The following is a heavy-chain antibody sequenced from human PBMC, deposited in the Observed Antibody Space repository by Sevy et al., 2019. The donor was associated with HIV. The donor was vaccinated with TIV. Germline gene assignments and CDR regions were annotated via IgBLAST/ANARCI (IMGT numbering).Heavy chain of an antibody. CDR2: ISSSSSTI. J-gene: IGHJ4*02. CDR3: ASTGGSYHRVFRY. CDR1: GFTFSSYS. D-gene: IGHD1-26*01. Sequence: GESLKISCAASGFTFSSYSMNWVRQAPGKGLEWVSYISSSSSTIYYADSVKGRFTISRDNAKNSLYLQMNSLRDEDTAVYYCASTGGSYHRVFRYWGQGTLVTVSS. V-gene: IGHV3-48*02.